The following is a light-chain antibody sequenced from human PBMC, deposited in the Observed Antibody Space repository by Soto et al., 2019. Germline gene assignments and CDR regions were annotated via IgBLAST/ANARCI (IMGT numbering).Light chain of an antibody. CDR3: SSYAGSSTFPYV. J-gene: IGLJ1*01. CDR1: SSDVGGYDY. Sequence: QSVLTQPPSASGSPGQSVTISCTGTSSDVGGYDYVSWYQQHPGKAPKLMIYEVSKRPSGVPDRFSGSKSGNTASLTVSGLQAEDEADYYCSSYAGSSTFPYVFGTGTKVTVL. CDR2: EVS. V-gene: IGLV2-8*01.